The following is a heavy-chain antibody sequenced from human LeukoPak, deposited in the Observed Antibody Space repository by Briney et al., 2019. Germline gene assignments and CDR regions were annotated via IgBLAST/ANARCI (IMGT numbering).Heavy chain of an antibody. CDR2: INSDGSEG. CDR3: ARSSYSSSSSV. V-gene: IGHV3-7*03. D-gene: IGHD6-6*01. J-gene: IGHJ3*01. Sequence: GGSLRLSCAVSGFTFSGFWMSWSRQAPGKGLEWVASINSDGSEGYYADVVKGRFTISRDNAKNSLYLQINRLRAEDTAVYYCARSSYSSSSSVWGQGTMVTVSS. CDR1: GFTFSGFW.